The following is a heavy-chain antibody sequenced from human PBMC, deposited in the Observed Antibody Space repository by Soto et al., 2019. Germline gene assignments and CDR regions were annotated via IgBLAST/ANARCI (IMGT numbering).Heavy chain of an antibody. CDR1: GGSINNYY. J-gene: IGHJ4*02. CDR2: IYNSGST. D-gene: IGHD2-15*01. Sequence: SETLSLTCTVSGGSINNYYWTWIRQPPGEGLEWIGYIYNSGSTNYNPSLKGRVTISVDTSKNQFSLELRSVTAADTAVYYCARGQVVAAQHWGQGTLVTVSS. CDR3: ARGQVVAAQH. V-gene: IGHV4-59*12.